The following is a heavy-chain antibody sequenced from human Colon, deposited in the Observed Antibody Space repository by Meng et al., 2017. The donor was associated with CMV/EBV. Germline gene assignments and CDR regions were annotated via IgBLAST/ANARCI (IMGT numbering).Heavy chain of an antibody. CDR1: GFTFSTYW. V-gene: IGHV3-7*04. D-gene: IGHD6-19*01. CDR2: IKQDGSEK. CDR3: AGGSGWITDS. J-gene: IGHJ4*02. Sequence: GSLRLSCAASGFTFSTYWMNWVRQAPGKGLEWVANIKQDGSEKNYVDSVKGRFTISRDNAKNSLYLQLNSLRADDTAVYFCAGGSGWITDSWGQGTLVTVSS.